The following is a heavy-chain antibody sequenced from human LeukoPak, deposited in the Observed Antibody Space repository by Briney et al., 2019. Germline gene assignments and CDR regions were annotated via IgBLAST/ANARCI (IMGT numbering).Heavy chain of an antibody. Sequence: PGGSLRLSCAASGFTFSSYEMNWVRQAPGKGLEWVSYISSSGSTIYYADSVKGRFTISRDNAKNSLYLQMNSLRAEDTAVYYCAILTGAPYYYESPWGQGTLVTVSS. CDR3: AILTGAPYYYESP. D-gene: IGHD3-22*01. CDR2: ISSSGSTI. J-gene: IGHJ5*02. V-gene: IGHV3-48*03. CDR1: GFTFSSYE.